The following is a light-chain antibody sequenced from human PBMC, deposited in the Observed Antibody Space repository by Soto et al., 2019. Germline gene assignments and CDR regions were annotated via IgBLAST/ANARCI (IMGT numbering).Light chain of an antibody. CDR1: KSVGGD. J-gene: IGKJ5*01. Sequence: DIVFPQSPATLSLTPGPGASLSCRASKSVGGDLVWYQQHPGQAPRLLIYGTSNRATGIPDRFSGSGSGTDFTLTISRLEPEDFAVYYCQQYGDSPRLTFGQGTRLEIK. CDR2: GTS. V-gene: IGKV3-20*01. CDR3: QQYGDSPRLT.